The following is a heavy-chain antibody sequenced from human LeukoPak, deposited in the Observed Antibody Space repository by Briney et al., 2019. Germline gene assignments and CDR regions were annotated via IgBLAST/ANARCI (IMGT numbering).Heavy chain of an antibody. Sequence: SETLSLTCTVSGGSLSRGSYYWGWIRQPPGKGLEWLGYIYYSGSTNYNPSLKSRVTISVDTSKNQFSLKLSSVTAADTAVYYCARDPRSSGYCSGGSCSDWFDPWGQGTLVTVSS. V-gene: IGHV4-61*01. D-gene: IGHD2-15*01. J-gene: IGHJ5*02. CDR3: ARDPRSSGYCSGGSCSDWFDP. CDR2: IYYSGST. CDR1: GGSLSRGSYY.